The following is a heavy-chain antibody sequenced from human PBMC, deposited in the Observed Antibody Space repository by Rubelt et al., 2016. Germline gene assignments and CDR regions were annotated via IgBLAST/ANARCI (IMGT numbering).Heavy chain of an antibody. CDR3: ARFIVATGYFDY. J-gene: IGHJ4*02. D-gene: IGHD5-12*01. V-gene: IGHV4-34*01. CDR1: GGSFSGYY. CDR2: LNHSGST. Sequence: VQLQQWGAGLLKPSETLSLTCAVYGGSFSGYYWSWIRQPPGKGLEWIGELNHSGSTNYNPSLKSRVTISVDTSKNQFSLKLSSVTAADTAVYYCARFIVATGYFDYWGQGTLVTVSS.